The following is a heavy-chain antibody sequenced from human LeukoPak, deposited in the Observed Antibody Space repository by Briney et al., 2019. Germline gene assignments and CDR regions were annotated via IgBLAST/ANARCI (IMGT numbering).Heavy chain of an antibody. CDR3: TTPSRLKCEPPDLDY. Sequence: GGSLRLSCAASGFTFSNAWMSWVRQAPGKGLEWVGRIKSKTDGGTTDYAAPVKRRFTISRDDSKNTLYLQMTSLKTEDTAVYYCTTPSRLKCEPPDLDYWGQGTLVTVSS. CDR2: IKSKTDGGTT. D-gene: IGHD1-14*01. J-gene: IGHJ4*02. V-gene: IGHV3-15*01. CDR1: GFTFSNAW.